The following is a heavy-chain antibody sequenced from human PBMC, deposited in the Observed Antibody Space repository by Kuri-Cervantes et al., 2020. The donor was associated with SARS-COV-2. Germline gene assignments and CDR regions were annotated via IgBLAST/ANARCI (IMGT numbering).Heavy chain of an antibody. J-gene: IGHJ4*02. CDR3: ARADYDFWSGYKIDY. Sequence: ESLMISCGVEGACFSCYYWTGIRQPPGKGLEWGGEINHSGSTNYNPYLKSRVTMSVDTSKNQFTLRLSSVTAADTAVYFCARADYDFWSGYKIDYWGQGTLVTVSS. CDR2: INHSGST. D-gene: IGHD3-3*01. CDR1: GACFSCYY. V-gene: IGHV4-34*01.